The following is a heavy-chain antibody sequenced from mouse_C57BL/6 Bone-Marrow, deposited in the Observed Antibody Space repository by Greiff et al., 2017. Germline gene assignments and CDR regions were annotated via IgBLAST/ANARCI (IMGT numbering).Heavy chain of an antibody. CDR1: GYTFTSYW. D-gene: IGHD2-12*01. CDR3: ATGGYWDSYYAWFAY. CDR2: INPSNGGT. V-gene: IGHV1-53*01. J-gene: IGHJ3*01. Sequence: QVQLQQPGTELVKPGASVKLSCKASGYTFTSYWMHWVKQRPGQGLEWIGNINPSNGGTNYNEKFKSKATLTVDKSSSTASMQLSSLTSEDSAVYYCATGGYWDSYYAWFAYWGQGTLVTVSA.